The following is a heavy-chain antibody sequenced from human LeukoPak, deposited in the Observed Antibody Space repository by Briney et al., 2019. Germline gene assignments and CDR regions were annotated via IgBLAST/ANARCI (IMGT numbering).Heavy chain of an antibody. CDR2: IYSGGST. CDR1: GGSFSGYY. Sequence: ETLSLTCAVYGGSFSGYYWSWVRQAPGKGLEWASVIYSGGSTYYADPVKGRFTISRDNSKNTLYLQMNSLRAEDTAVYYCARGRNYDYVWGSYRSIYYFDYWGQGTLVTVSS. J-gene: IGHJ4*02. D-gene: IGHD3-16*02. V-gene: IGHV3-66*01. CDR3: ARGRNYDYVWGSYRSIYYFDY.